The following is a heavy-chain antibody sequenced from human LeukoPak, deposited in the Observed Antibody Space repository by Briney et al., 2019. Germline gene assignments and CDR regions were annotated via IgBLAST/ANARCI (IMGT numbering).Heavy chain of an antibody. CDR1: GGTFSSYA. CDR2: ISAYNGNT. J-gene: IGHJ3*02. CDR3: ARANYANAFDI. Sequence: ASVKVSCKASGGTFSSYAISWVRQAPGQGLEWMGWISAYNGNTNYAQKLQGRVTMTTDTSTSTAYMELRSLRSDDTAVYYCARANYANAFDIWGQGTMVTVSS. D-gene: IGHD1-7*01. V-gene: IGHV1-18*01.